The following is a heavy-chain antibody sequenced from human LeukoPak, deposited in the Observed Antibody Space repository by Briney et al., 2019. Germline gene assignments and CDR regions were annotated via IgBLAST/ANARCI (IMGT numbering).Heavy chain of an antibody. D-gene: IGHD6-13*01. CDR2: IYYGGST. V-gene: IGHV4-31*03. Sequence: SQTLSLTCTVSGGSISSGGYYWSWIRQHPGKGLEWIGYIYYGGSTYYNPSLKSRVTISVDTSKNQFSLKLSSVTAADTAVYYCARAIAAAGSDWFDPWGQGTLVTASS. J-gene: IGHJ5*02. CDR1: GGSISSGGYY. CDR3: ARAIAAAGSDWFDP.